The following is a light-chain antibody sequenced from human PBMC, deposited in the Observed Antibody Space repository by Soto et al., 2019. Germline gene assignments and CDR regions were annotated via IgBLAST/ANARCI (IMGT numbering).Light chain of an antibody. V-gene: IGKV1-39*01. CDR3: QQSYISPRT. J-gene: IGKJ1*01. CDR1: QSISTY. CDR2: DVS. Sequence: DLQMTKSPSSLSASVGDRVTITCRASQSISTYLNWYQQKSGNAPKLLLYDVSTLQTGVPSRFSGSGSGTDFTLTISSLQPEDFATYYCQQSYISPRTFGQGTKVEIK.